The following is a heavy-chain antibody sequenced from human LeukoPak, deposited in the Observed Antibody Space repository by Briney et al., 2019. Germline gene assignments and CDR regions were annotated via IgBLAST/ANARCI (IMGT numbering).Heavy chain of an antibody. Sequence: GGSLRLSCAASGFTFSGYSMHWARQAPGKGLEWISYITTTSSITYYIDSVEGRFTISRDNARNSLYLQMNSLRADDTAVYYCASGPTPGVAAAADYWGQGTLVTVSS. V-gene: IGHV3-48*01. CDR1: GFTFSGYS. J-gene: IGHJ4*02. CDR2: ITTTSSIT. CDR3: ASGPTPGVAAAADY. D-gene: IGHD6-13*01.